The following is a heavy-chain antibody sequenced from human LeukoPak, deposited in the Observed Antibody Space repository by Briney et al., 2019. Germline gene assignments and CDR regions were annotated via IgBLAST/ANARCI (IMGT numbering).Heavy chain of an antibody. D-gene: IGHD6-13*01. V-gene: IGHV1-18*01. CDR3: ARGGYSSSWYNYYYYGMDV. J-gene: IGHJ6*02. CDR2: ISAYNGNT. CDR1: GYTFTSYG. Sequence: ASVKVSCKASGYTFTSYGISWVRQAPGQGLEWMGWISAYNGNTNYAQKLQGRVTMTTDTSTSTAYMELRGLRSDDTAVYYCARGGYSSSWYNYYYYGMDVWGQGTTVTVSS.